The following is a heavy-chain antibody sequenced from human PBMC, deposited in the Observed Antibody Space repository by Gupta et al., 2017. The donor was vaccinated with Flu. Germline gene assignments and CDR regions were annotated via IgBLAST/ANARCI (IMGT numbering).Heavy chain of an antibody. J-gene: IGHJ6*02. CDR2: IRSKANSYAT. V-gene: IGHV3-73*01. Sequence: QASGKGLEWVGRIRSKANSYATAYAASVKGRFTISRDDSKNTAYLQMNSLKTEDTAVYYCTRQNPDPFGVGNYYYYGMDVWGQGTTVTVSS. D-gene: IGHD3-3*01. CDR3: TRQNPDPFGVGNYYYYGMDV.